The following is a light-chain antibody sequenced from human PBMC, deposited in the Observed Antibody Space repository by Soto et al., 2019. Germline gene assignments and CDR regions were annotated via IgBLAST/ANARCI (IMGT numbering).Light chain of an antibody. J-gene: IGKJ1*01. V-gene: IGKV3-15*01. CDR3: QQYNNWPPWT. Sequence: EIVMTQPPATLSVSPGERATLSCRASQSVSSDLAWYQQKPGQAPRLLIYGASTRATGIPARFSGSGSGTEFTLTISSLQSEDFALYYCQQYNNWPPWTFGQGTKVDIK. CDR1: QSVSSD. CDR2: GAS.